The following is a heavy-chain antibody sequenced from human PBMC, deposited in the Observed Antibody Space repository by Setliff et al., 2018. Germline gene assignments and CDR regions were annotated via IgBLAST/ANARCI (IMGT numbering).Heavy chain of an antibody. Sequence: SETLSLTCTVSGGSITSGAYYWSWIRQLPGKGLEWIGYIYTSWSTNYNPSLKGRATLSIDASKNQFSLKLSSVTAADTAVYYCARVGDMAYCGGDCYFGDAFDIWGQGTMVTVSS. V-gene: IGHV4-61*08. CDR2: IYTSWST. CDR1: GGSITSGAYY. CDR3: ARVGDMAYCGGDCYFGDAFDI. D-gene: IGHD2-21*01. J-gene: IGHJ3*02.